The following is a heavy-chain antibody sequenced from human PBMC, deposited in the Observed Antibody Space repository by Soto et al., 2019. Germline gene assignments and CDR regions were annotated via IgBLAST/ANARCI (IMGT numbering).Heavy chain of an antibody. V-gene: IGHV3-30*03. Sequence: GGSLRLSCAASGFTFSSYGMHWVRQAPGKGLEWVAVISYDGSNKYYADSVKGRFTISRDNSKNTLYLQMNSLRAEDTAVYYCLLSKALWPQFDYWCQGTLVTVSS. D-gene: IGHD3-10*01. CDR1: GFTFSSYG. CDR2: ISYDGSNK. CDR3: LLSKALWPQFDY. J-gene: IGHJ4*02.